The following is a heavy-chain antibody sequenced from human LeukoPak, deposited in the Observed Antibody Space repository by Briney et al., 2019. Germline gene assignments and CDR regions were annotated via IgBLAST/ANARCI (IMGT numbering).Heavy chain of an antibody. CDR1: GGTFSSYA. CDR3: AAYYYDSSGSRPDY. D-gene: IGHD3-22*01. CDR2: IIPIFGTA. V-gene: IGHV1-69*13. Sequence: SVKVSCKASGGTFSSYAISWVRQAPGQGLEWMGGIIPIFGTANYAQKFQGRVTITADESTSTAYMELSSLRSEDTAVYYCAAYYYDSSGSRPDYWGQGTLVTVSS. J-gene: IGHJ4*02.